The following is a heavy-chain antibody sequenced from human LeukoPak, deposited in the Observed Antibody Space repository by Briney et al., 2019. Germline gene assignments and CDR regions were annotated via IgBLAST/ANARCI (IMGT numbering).Heavy chain of an antibody. V-gene: IGHV1-18*01. CDR3: ARRYYYGSGTHSARNWFDP. D-gene: IGHD3-10*01. CDR1: GYTFTSYG. J-gene: IGHJ5*02. CDR2: ISAYNGNT. Sequence: ASVKVSCKASGYTFTSYGISWVRQAPGQGLEWMGWISAYNGNTNYAQKLQGRVTMTTDTSTSTAYMELRSLRSDDTAVYYCARRYYYGSGTHSARNWFDPWGQGTLVTVSS.